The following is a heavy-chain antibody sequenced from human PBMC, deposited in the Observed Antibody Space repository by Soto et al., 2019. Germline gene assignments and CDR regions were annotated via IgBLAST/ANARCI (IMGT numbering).Heavy chain of an antibody. J-gene: IGHJ4*02. D-gene: IGHD3-9*01. V-gene: IGHV1-18*01. Sequence: QVQLEQSGAEVKKPGDSVKVSCKASGYTFTHFYITWLRQAPGQGLDGMGAISPHNFNTNYAQKFRGRVTLTTEKSTNTAYMDLRSLTSDDTAVYYCARDEGGYDILTGYYKAHHFDYWGQGVPVTVSS. CDR3: ARDEGGYDILTGYYKAHHFDY. CDR1: GYTFTHFY. CDR2: ISPHNFNT.